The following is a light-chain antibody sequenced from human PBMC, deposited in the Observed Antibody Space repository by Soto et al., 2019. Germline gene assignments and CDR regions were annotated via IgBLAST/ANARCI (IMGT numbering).Light chain of an antibody. CDR1: SSDVGAYNY. J-gene: IGLJ1*01. V-gene: IGLV2-14*01. CDR3: SSYTSISTPYV. Sequence: QSVLTQPASVSGSPGQSITISCTGTSSDVGAYNYVSWYQQHPGKAPKLMIYEVSNRPSGVSNRFSGSKSGNTASLTISGLQAEDEADYYCSSYTSISTPYVFGTGTKATVL. CDR2: EVS.